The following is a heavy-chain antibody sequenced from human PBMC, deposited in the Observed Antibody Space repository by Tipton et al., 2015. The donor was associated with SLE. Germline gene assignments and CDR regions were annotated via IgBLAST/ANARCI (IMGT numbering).Heavy chain of an antibody. D-gene: IGHD6-19*01. J-gene: IGHJ3*02. V-gene: IGHV3-7*01. CDR2: IKEDGGEK. CDR1: GFTFSNYW. CDR3: AREAYSSGRAGAFDM. Sequence: SLRLSCAASGFTFSNYWMTWVRQAPGKGLEWVANIKEDGGEKSYVDSVKGRFTISRDNSKNTLYLQMNSLRPEDTAVYHCAREAYSSGRAGAFDMWGRGTMVTVSS.